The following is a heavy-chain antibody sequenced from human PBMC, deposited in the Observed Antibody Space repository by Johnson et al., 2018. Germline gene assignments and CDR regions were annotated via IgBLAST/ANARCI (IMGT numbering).Heavy chain of an antibody. CDR3: AKDSVVYISGHCDP. V-gene: IGHV3-9*01. CDR2: ISWNGCNI. CDR1: GFTLDDYA. Sequence: VQLVESGGGLVQPGRSXRLSCAASGFTLDDYAMHWVRPAPGKGLEWVSSISWNGCNIAYAASVKGRFSISRDNAKNSLYLQMNSMRAEDTAFYYWAKDSVVYISGHCDPWGQGTLVTVSS. J-gene: IGHJ5*02. D-gene: IGHD6-19*01.